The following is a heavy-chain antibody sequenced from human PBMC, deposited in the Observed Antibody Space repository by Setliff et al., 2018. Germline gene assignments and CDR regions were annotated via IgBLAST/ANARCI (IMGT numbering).Heavy chain of an antibody. CDR2: INAGNGNT. J-gene: IGHJ4*02. Sequence: ASVKVSCKASGSTFTSYGISWVRQAPGQGLEWMGWINAGNGNTKYSQKFQGRVTITRDTSTSTAYMELRSPTSDDSAFYYCARAPSVELVTIRTNSWFTYWGQGTLVTVSS. CDR3: ARAPSVELVTIRTNSWFTY. CDR1: GSTFTSYG. D-gene: IGHD5-18*01. V-gene: IGHV1-18*01.